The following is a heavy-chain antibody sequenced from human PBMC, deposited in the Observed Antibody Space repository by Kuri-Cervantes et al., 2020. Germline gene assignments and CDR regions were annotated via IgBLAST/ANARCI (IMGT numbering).Heavy chain of an antibody. V-gene: IGHV1-2*02. D-gene: IGHD2-15*01. J-gene: IGHJ5*01. Sequence: ASVKVSCKASGYTFTGYYMHWVRQAPGQGLEWMGWINPNSGGTNYAQKFQGRVTMTRNTSISTAYMELSSLRSEDTAVYYCARVVVAATHWFDSWGQGTLVTVSS. CDR2: INPNSGGT. CDR1: GYTFTGYY. CDR3: ARVVVAATHWFDS.